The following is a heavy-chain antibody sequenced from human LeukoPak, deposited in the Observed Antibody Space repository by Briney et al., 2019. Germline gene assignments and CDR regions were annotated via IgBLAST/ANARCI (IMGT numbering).Heavy chain of an antibody. J-gene: IGHJ4*02. CDR2: INHSGST. D-gene: IGHD3-22*01. CDR3: ARCGPRQFYYDSSGYYKSFFDY. CDR1: GGSFSGYY. Sequence: SETLSLTCAVYGGSFSGYYWSWIRQPPGKGLEWIGEINHSGSTNYNPSLKSRVTISVDTSKNQFSLKLSSVTAADTAVYYCARCGPRQFYYDSSGYYKSFFDYWGQGTLVTVSS. V-gene: IGHV4-34*01.